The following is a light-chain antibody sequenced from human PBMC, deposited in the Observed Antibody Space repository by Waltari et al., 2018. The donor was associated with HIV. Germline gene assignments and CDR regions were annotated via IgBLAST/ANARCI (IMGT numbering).Light chain of an antibody. CDR2: DNT. J-gene: IGLJ2*01. Sequence: QSVLTQPPSVSGAPGQRVTISCAGSGSNIGAGFDVHWYQQIPGTVPKLLIYDNTNRPSGVPARFSGAKSGTSASLAISGLRSEDEADYYCAAWDDSLSGHVVFGGGTKLTVL. V-gene: IGLV1-40*01. CDR1: GSNIGAGFD. CDR3: AAWDDSLSGHVV.